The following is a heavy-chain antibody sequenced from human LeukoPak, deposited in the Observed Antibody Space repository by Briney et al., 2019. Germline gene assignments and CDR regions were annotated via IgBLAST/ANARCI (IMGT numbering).Heavy chain of an antibody. D-gene: IGHD3-22*01. J-gene: IGHJ4*02. CDR2: IWYDGSNK. Sequence: GRSLRLSCAASGFTFSSYGMHWVRQAPGKGLEWVAVIWYDGSNKYYADSVKGRFTISRDNSKDTLYLQMNSLRAEDTAVYYCARDHDSSGYYYQYYFDYWGQGTLVTVSS. V-gene: IGHV3-33*01. CDR3: ARDHDSSGYYYQYYFDY. CDR1: GFTFSSYG.